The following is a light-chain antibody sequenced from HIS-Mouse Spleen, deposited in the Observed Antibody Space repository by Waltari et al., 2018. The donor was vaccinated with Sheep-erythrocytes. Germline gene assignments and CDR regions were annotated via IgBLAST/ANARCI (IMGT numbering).Light chain of an antibody. V-gene: IGLV3-1*01. Sequence: SYELTQPPSVSVSPGQKASSSCPGDTLGDKYACWYQQKPGQSPVLVIYQDSKRPEGSPERFSGSNSGNTATLTISGTQAMDEADYYCQAWDSSTAVFGGGTKLTVL. CDR1: TLGDKY. CDR3: QAWDSSTAV. CDR2: QDS. J-gene: IGLJ2*01.